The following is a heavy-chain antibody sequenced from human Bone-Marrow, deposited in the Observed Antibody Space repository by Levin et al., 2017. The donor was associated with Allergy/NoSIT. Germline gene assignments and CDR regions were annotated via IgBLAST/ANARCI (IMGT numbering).Heavy chain of an antibody. D-gene: IGHD6-13*01. CDR2: IYWNDDK. CDR1: GFSLSTSGVG. CDR3: AHGYSSSWSPPFDY. V-gene: IGHV2-5*01. Sequence: SGPTLVKPPQTLTLTCTFSGFSLSTSGVGVGWIRQPPGKALEWLALIYWNDDKRYSPSLKSRLTITKDTSKNQVVLTMTNMDPVDTATYYCAHGYSSSWSPPFDYWGQGTLVTVSS. J-gene: IGHJ4*02.